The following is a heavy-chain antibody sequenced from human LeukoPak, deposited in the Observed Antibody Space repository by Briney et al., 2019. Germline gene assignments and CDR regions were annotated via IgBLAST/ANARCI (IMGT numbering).Heavy chain of an antibody. CDR1: GYSFTSYW. V-gene: IGHV5-51*01. CDR3: ARSGYSSSYRLDPGEGSWFDP. Sequence: PGESLKISCKGSGYSFTSYWIGWVRQMPGKGLEWMGIIYPGDSDTRYSPSFQGQVTISADKSISTAYLQWSSLKASDTAMYYCARSGYSSSYRLDPGEGSWFDPWGQGTLVTVSP. D-gene: IGHD6-13*01. CDR2: IYPGDSDT. J-gene: IGHJ5*02.